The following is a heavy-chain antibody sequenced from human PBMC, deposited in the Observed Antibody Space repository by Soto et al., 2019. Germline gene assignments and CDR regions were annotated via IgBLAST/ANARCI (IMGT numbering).Heavy chain of an antibody. CDR2: ISGSGGST. D-gene: IGHD6-19*01. J-gene: IGHJ4*02. Sequence: PGGSLRLSCAASGFTFSSYAMSWVRQAPGKGLEWVSAISGSGGSTYYADSVKGRFTISRDNSKNTLYLQMNSLRAKDTAVYYCAKDSSGWYGGYYFDYWGQGTLVTVSS. CDR3: AKDSSGWYGGYYFDY. CDR1: GFTFSSYA. V-gene: IGHV3-23*01.